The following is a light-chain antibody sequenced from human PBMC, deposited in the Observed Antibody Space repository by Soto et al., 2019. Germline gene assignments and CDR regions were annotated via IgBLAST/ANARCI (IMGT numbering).Light chain of an antibody. CDR1: QYINTR. Sequence: EIVLTQSPATLSSFPGDRVTLSCRASQYINTRLAWYQHRPGQSPRLLIYQTSLRAAGIPARFSASGSGTEFTLTISSLEPEDFAVYYCQQRSNWITFGQGTRLEIK. CDR2: QTS. J-gene: IGKJ5*01. CDR3: QQRSNWIT. V-gene: IGKV3-11*01.